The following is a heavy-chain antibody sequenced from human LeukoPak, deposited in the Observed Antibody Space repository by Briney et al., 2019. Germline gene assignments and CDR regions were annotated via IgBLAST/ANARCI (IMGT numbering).Heavy chain of an antibody. CDR2: ISSSSSYI. D-gene: IGHD3-10*01. J-gene: IGHJ6*02. CDR1: GFTVSSNY. Sequence: GGSLRLSCAASGFTVSSNYMNWVRQAPGKGLEWVSSISSSSSYIYYADSVKGRFTISRDNAKNSLYLQMNSLRAEDTAVYYCARGGEEDTVADVLLWFGELPPLYYYYYGMDVWGQGTTVTVSS. CDR3: ARGGEEDTVADVLLWFGELPPLYYYYYGMDV. V-gene: IGHV3-21*01.